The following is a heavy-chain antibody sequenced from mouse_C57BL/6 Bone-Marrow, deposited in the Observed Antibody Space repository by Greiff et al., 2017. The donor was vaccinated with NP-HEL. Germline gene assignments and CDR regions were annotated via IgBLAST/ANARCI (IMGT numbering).Heavy chain of an antibody. CDR3: ARPHFYGSPFAY. Sequence: QVQLQQPGAELVKPGASVKMSCKASGYTFTSYWITWVKQRPGQGLEWIGDIYPGSGSTYYNEKFKGKATLTADKSSSTAYMALRSLTSEDSAVDFCARPHFYGSPFAYWGQGTLVTVSA. CDR1: GYTFTSYW. D-gene: IGHD1-1*01. V-gene: IGHV1-55*01. J-gene: IGHJ3*01. CDR2: IYPGSGST.